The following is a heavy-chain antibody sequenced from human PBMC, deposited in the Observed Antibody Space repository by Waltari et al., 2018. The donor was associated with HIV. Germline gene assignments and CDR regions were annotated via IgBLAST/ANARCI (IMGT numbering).Heavy chain of an antibody. CDR2: ISGSGGSA. V-gene: IGHV3-23*01. D-gene: IGHD6-19*01. CDR1: DFTFTKSA. J-gene: IGHJ4*02. CDR3: AKLSHIAVAGTIDY. Sequence: EVQLLESGGGLVQPGGSLRLSCAASDFTFTKSAMNWVRQAPGKGLEWVSAISGSGGSAYYADSVKGRFTISRDNSKNTLFLQMDSLRAEDTAIYYCAKLSHIAVAGTIDYWGQGTLVTVSA.